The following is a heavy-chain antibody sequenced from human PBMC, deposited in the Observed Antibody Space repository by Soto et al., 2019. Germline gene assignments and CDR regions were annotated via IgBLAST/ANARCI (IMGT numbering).Heavy chain of an antibody. CDR2: IYYSGST. D-gene: IGHD3-10*01. J-gene: IGHJ5*02. Sequence: SETLSLTCSVSSDSMNSGGYYWSWIRQHPGKGLEWIGYIYYSGSTYYNPSLKSRVTISVDTSKNQFSLKLSSVTAADTAVYYCARASMVRGLIAPGWFDPWGQGTMVTVS. CDR3: ARASMVRGLIAPGWFDP. CDR1: SDSMNSGGYY. V-gene: IGHV4-31*03.